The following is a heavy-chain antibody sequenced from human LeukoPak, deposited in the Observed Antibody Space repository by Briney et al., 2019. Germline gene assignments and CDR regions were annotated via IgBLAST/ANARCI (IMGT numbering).Heavy chain of an antibody. CDR2: IKQDGSEK. CDR3: ARDQSSSVYDFWSSYYTYWYFDL. J-gene: IGHJ2*01. D-gene: IGHD3-3*01. CDR1: GFTFSSYW. V-gene: IGHV3-7*03. Sequence: PGGSLRLSCAASGFTFSSYWMSWVRQAPGKGLEWVANIKQDGSEKYYVDSVKGRFTISRDNAKNSLYLQMNSLRAEDTAVYYCARDQSSSVYDFWSSYYTYWYFDLWGRGTLVTVSS.